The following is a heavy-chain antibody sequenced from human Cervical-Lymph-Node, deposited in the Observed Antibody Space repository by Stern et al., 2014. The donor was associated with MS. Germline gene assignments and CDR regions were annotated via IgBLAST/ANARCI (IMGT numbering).Heavy chain of an antibody. CDR1: GYNFIDYY. J-gene: IGHJ4*02. CDR3: TRGRGTLLYLH. D-gene: IGHD2-15*01. CDR2: INPHTGDT. Sequence: VQLGESGAALRKPGASVEVSCEASGYNFIDYYIHWVRQAPGQGLEWVGWINPHTGDTRYAQKFLGRVAMTRDTSINTAYLELNSLTSDDTAFYYCTRGRGTLLYLHWGQGTLITVSS. V-gene: IGHV1-2*02.